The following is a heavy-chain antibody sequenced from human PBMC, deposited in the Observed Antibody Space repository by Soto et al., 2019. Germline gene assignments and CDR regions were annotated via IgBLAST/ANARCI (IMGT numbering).Heavy chain of an antibody. CDR1: GFTFTNYD. CDR2: ILHDGSAE. Sequence: PGGSLRLSCAASGFTFTNYDMHWVRQAPGKGLEWMALILHDGSAEYYADSVKGRFTISRDNSKNTLYLQMNSLRAEDTAVYYCARSRDGYSFYFCYGMDGWGQGTTVTVSS. D-gene: IGHD4-4*01. V-gene: IGHV3-30*03. CDR3: ARSRDGYSFYFCYGMDG. J-gene: IGHJ6*02.